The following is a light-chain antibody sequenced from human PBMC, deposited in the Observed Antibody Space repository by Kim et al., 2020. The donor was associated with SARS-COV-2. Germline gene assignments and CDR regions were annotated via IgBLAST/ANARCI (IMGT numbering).Light chain of an antibody. Sequence: ISTYLNWYQQKPGSAPNLLIFAASNLQTGVPLRFSGSGSGTDFILTIISLQPEDFASYYCQQSYSLPPTFGQGTKVDIK. CDR3: QQSYSLPPT. J-gene: IGKJ1*01. CDR2: AAS. CDR1: ISTY. V-gene: IGKV1-39*01.